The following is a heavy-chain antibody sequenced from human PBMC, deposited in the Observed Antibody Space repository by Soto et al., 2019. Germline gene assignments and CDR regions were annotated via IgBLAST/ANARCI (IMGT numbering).Heavy chain of an antibody. CDR1: GASISGFY. J-gene: IGHJ5*02. V-gene: IGHV4-4*07. CDR3: VRDGTKTLRDWFDP. D-gene: IGHD1-1*01. CDR2: IYATGTT. Sequence: SESLSLTCTVSGASISGFYWSWIRKSAGKGLEWIGRIYATGTTDYNPSLKSRVMMSVDTSKKQFSLKLRSVTAADTAVYYCVRDGTKTLRDWFDPWGQGISVTVSS.